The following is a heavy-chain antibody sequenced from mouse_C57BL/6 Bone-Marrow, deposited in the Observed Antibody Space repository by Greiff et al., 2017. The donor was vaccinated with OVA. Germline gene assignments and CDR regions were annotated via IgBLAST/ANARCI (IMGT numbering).Heavy chain of an antibody. D-gene: IGHD2-3*01. CDR3: ARWIYDGYYGDY. Sequence: QVQVQQSGAELVKPGASVKISCKASGYAFSSYWMNWVKQRPGKGLEWIGQIYPGDGDTNYNGKFKGKATLTADKSSSTAYMQLSSLTSEDSAVYFCARWIYDGYYGDYWGQGTTLTVSS. CDR2: IYPGDGDT. V-gene: IGHV1-80*01. CDR1: GYAFSSYW. J-gene: IGHJ2*01.